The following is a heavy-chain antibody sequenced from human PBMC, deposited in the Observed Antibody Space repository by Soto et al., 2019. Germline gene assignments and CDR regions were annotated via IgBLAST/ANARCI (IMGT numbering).Heavy chain of an antibody. J-gene: IGHJ4*02. V-gene: IGHV4-4*02. Sequence: QVHLQESGPGLVTPSGTLSLTCTVSGDSISSGDWWSWVRQPPGKALEWIGEIHRGGHTNYKPSLXCRLTISIDNSENHFSVKLSSVTAADTAMYYCVKNGYYSLESWGQGTPVTVSS. CDR3: VKNGYYSLES. CDR1: GDSISSGDW. CDR2: IHRGGHT. D-gene: IGHD3-3*01.